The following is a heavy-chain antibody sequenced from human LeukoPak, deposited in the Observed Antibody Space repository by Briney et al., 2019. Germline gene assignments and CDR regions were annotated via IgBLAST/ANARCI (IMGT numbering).Heavy chain of an antibody. CDR2: INPNSGGT. CDR1: GYTFTGYY. J-gene: IGHJ4*02. Sequence: RASVKVSCKASGYTFTGYYIHWLRQAPGQGLEWMGWINPNSGGTNYAQKFQGRVTMTRDTSISTAYMELSRLRSDDTAVYYCAVRWFGELYPYYWGQGTLVTVSS. V-gene: IGHV1-2*02. D-gene: IGHD3-10*01. CDR3: AVRWFGELYPYY.